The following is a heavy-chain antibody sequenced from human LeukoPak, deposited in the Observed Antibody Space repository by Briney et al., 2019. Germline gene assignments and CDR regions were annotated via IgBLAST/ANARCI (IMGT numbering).Heavy chain of an antibody. CDR3: ARARGGYDLDY. D-gene: IGHD5-12*01. CDR2: ISGSGGST. CDR1: GFTFSSYS. Sequence: GGSLRLSRAASGFTFSSYSMNWVRQAPGRGLEWVSAISGSGGSTYYADSVKGRFTISRDNSKNTLYLQMNSLRVEDTAVYYCARARGGYDLDYWGQGTLVTVSS. V-gene: IGHV3-23*01. J-gene: IGHJ4*02.